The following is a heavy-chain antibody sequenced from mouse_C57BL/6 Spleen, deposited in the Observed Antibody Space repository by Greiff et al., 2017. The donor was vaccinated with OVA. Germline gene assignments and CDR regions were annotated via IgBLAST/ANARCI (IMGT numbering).Heavy chain of an antibody. Sequence: VKLQQSGAELVRPGASVKLSCKASGYTFTDYYINWVKQRPGQGLEWIARIYPGSGNTYYNEKFKGKATLTAEKSSSTAYMQLNSLTSEDSAVYFCAREGAYGSSYSYAMDYWGQGTSVTVSS. V-gene: IGHV1-76*01. D-gene: IGHD1-1*01. J-gene: IGHJ4*01. CDR3: AREGAYGSSYSYAMDY. CDR1: GYTFTDYY. CDR2: IYPGSGNT.